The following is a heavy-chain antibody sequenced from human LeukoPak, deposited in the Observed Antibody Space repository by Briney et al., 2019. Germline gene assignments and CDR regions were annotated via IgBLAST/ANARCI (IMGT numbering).Heavy chain of an antibody. J-gene: IGHJ3*02. V-gene: IGHV3-21*01. CDR3: ARDAPGYSSSSGAFDI. CDR1: GFTFSSYS. D-gene: IGHD6-13*01. Sequence: GGSLRLSCAASGFTFSSYSMNWVRQAPGKGLEWVSSISSSSSYIYYADSVKGRFTISRDNAKNSLYLQMNSLRAEDTAVYYCARDAPGYSSSSGAFDIWSQGTMVTVSS. CDR2: ISSSSSYI.